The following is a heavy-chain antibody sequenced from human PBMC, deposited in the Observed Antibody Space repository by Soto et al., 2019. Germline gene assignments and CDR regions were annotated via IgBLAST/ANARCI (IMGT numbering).Heavy chain of an antibody. J-gene: IGHJ4*02. D-gene: IGHD5-18*01. Sequence: QVQLQESGPGLVKPSETLSLTCTVSGGSISNYYWSWIRQPPGKGLEWIGYIYYSGSTNHNPSLKSRVTSSVDTSKNQFSLKLSSVTAADTAVYYCARHRYSYGVYYFDYWGQGTLVTVSS. CDR3: ARHRYSYGVYYFDY. CDR1: GGSISNYY. V-gene: IGHV4-59*08. CDR2: IYYSGST.